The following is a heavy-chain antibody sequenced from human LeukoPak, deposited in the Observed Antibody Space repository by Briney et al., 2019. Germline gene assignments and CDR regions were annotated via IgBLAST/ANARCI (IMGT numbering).Heavy chain of an antibody. J-gene: IGHJ4*01. CDR3: ARDRDVDDFDS. Sequence: SETLSLTCTVSGGSISSSSYYWGWIRQPPGKGLEWIGSIYYSGSTYYNASLKSRVTISVDTSKNQLSLNLKSVTAADTAVYYCARDRDVDDFDSWGHGTLVTVSS. CDR2: IYYSGST. V-gene: IGHV4-39*07. D-gene: IGHD2-15*01. CDR1: GGSISSSSYY.